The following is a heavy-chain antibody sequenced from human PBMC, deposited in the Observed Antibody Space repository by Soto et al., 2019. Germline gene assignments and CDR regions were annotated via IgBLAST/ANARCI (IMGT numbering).Heavy chain of an antibody. J-gene: IGHJ4*02. V-gene: IGHV3-30*03. Sequence: QVQLVESGGGLVQPGKSLRLSCAASGCTFTTYGMHWVRQAPGKGLEWVALISYDGSNKYYADSVKGRFTISRDNSKNTLYLQMNSLRAEDTAVYYCARDGAGSYFDYWGQGTLVTVSS. CDR1: GCTFTTYG. CDR2: ISYDGSNK. D-gene: IGHD3-10*01. CDR3: ARDGAGSYFDY.